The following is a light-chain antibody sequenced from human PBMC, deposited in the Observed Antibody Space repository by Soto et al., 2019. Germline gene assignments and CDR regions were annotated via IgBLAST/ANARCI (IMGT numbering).Light chain of an antibody. J-gene: IGKJ1*01. CDR2: GAS. V-gene: IGKV3D-15*01. CDR1: LSISTH. Sequence: EIVMTQSPATLSVSPGERATLSCRASLSISTHLAWYEQKPGQAPRLLIYGASTRATGIPARFSGSGSGTEFSLTISSLQPDDFATYYCQHYNSYSEAFGQGTKVDIK. CDR3: QHYNSYSEA.